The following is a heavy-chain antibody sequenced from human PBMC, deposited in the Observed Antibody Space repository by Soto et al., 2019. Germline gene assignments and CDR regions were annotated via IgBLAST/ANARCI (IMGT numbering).Heavy chain of an antibody. J-gene: IGHJ4*02. Sequence: GASVKVSCKASGYAFTSYGISWVRQAPGQGLEWMGWISAYNGNTNYAQKLQGRVTMTTDTSTSTAYMELRSLRAEDTAVYYCAKVVRYYYDSSGYYFDYWGQGTLVTVSS. CDR2: ISAYNGNT. D-gene: IGHD3-22*01. CDR1: GYAFTSYG. CDR3: AKVVRYYYDSSGYYFDY. V-gene: IGHV1-18*04.